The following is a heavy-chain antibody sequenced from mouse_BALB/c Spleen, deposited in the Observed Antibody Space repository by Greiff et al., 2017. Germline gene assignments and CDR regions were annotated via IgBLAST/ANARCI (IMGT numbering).Heavy chain of an antibody. CDR2: IYPGDGDT. CDR3: AREVDGLDY. D-gene: IGHD2-3*01. V-gene: IGHV1-80*01. CDR1: GYAFSSYW. Sequence: LVESGAELVRPGSSVKISCKASGYAFSSYWMNWVKQRPGQGLEWIGQIYPGDGDTNYNGKFKGKATLTADKSSSTAYMQLSSLTSEDSAVYFSAREVDGLDYWGQGTTLTVSS. J-gene: IGHJ2*01.